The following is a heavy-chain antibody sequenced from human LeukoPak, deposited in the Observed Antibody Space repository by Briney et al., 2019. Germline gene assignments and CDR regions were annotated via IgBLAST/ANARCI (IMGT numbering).Heavy chain of an antibody. Sequence: ASVKVSCKASGYTFTGHYMHWVRQAPGQGLEWMGWINPNSGGTNYAQKFQGRVTMTRDTSISTAYMELSRLRSDDTAVYYCASVVAATLSWFDPWAREPWSPSPQ. D-gene: IGHD2-15*01. CDR1: GYTFTGHY. V-gene: IGHV1-2*02. CDR2: INPNSGGT. CDR3: ASVVAATLSWFDP. J-gene: IGHJ5*02.